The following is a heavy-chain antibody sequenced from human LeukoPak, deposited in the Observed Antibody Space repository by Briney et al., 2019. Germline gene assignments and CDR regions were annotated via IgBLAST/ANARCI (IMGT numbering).Heavy chain of an antibody. CDR1: GGSISSYY. D-gene: IGHD6-19*01. J-gene: IGHJ4*02. V-gene: IGHV4-59*01. Sequence: SETLSLTCTVSGGSISSYYWSWIRQPPGKGLEWIGYIYCSGSTNYNPSLKSRVTISVDTSKNQFSLKLSSVTAADTAVYYCARLSSGWYRYFDYWGQGTLVTVSS. CDR2: IYCSGST. CDR3: ARLSSGWYRYFDY.